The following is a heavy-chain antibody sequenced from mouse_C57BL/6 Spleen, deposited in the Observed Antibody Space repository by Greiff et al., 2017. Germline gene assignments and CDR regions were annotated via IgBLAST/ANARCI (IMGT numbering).Heavy chain of an antibody. V-gene: IGHV5-17*01. D-gene: IGHD1-1*01. Sequence: EVQLVESGGGLVKPGGSLTLSCAASGFTFSDYGMHWVRQAPEKGLEWVAYISSGSSTIYYADTVKGRFTISRDNAKSTLFLQMTSLRSEDTAMYYCARGGSSLYYYSMDYWGQGTSVTVSS. CDR2: ISSGSSTI. CDR3: ARGGSSLYYYSMDY. CDR1: GFTFSDYG. J-gene: IGHJ4*01.